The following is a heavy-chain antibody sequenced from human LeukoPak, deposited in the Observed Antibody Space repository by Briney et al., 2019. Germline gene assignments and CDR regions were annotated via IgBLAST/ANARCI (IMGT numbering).Heavy chain of an antibody. CDR1: GFIFSSYW. Sequence: GGSLRLSCTASGFIFSSYWMAWVRQAPGKELEWVANIKGDGSQKFYVDSLKGRFTISRDNAKNSLYLQMNSLRGEDTAVYYCARGHTILALGGQGTLVTVSS. V-gene: IGHV3-7*03. J-gene: IGHJ4*02. D-gene: IGHD5-24*01. CDR3: ARGHTILAL. CDR2: IKGDGSQK.